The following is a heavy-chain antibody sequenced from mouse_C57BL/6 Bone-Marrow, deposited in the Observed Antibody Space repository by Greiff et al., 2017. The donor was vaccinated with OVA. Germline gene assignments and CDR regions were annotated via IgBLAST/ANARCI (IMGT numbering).Heavy chain of an antibody. V-gene: IGHV1-53*01. J-gene: IGHJ4*01. CDR1: GYTFTSYW. Sequence: QVQLQQPGTELVKPGASVKLSCKASGYTFTSYWMHWVKQRPGQGLEWIGNINPSNGGTNYNEKFKSKATLTVDKSSSTAYMQLSSLTSEDSAVYYCARGDYYYGSSFYAMDYWGQGTSVTVSS. CDR2: INPSNGGT. D-gene: IGHD1-1*01. CDR3: ARGDYYYGSSFYAMDY.